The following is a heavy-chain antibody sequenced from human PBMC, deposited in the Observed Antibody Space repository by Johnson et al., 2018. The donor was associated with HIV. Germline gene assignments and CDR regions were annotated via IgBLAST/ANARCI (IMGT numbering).Heavy chain of an antibody. V-gene: IGHV3-23*04. D-gene: IGHD3-10*01. J-gene: IGHJ3*02. CDR3: GKERSLWFGEFGAFDI. Sequence: VQLVESGGGLVKPGGSLRLSCAASGFTFSSYAMHWVRQAPGKGLEWVSAISGSGGSTYYADSVKGRFTISRDNSKNTLYLPMNSLRAEDTAVYYCGKERSLWFGEFGAFDIWGQGTMVTVSS. CDR1: GFTFSSYA. CDR2: ISGSGGST.